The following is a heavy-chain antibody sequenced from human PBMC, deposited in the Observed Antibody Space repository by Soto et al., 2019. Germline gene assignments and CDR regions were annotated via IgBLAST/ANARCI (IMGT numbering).Heavy chain of an antibody. J-gene: IGHJ4*02. D-gene: IGHD1-26*01. CDR1: GGSISSYY. CDR2: IYYSGST. V-gene: IGHV4-59*01. Sequence: QVQLQESGPGLVKPSETLSLTCTVSGGSISSYYWSWIRQPPRKGLEWIGYIYYSGSTNYNPSLKSRVTISVDTSKNQFSLKLSSVTAADTAVYYCARGDKASYSGSYPDYWGQGTLVTVSS. CDR3: ARGDKASYSGSYPDY.